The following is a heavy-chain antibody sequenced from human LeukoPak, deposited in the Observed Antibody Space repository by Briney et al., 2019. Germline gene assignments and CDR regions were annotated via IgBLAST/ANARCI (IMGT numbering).Heavy chain of an antibody. Sequence: GGSLRLSCTASGFTFGDYAMHWVRQAPGKGLEWVSGISWNSGSIGYADSVKGRFTISRDNAKNSLYLQMNSLRAEDTALYYCAKGVLPAAIGAFDIWGQGTMVTVSS. CDR1: GFTFGDYA. CDR2: ISWNSGSI. CDR3: AKGVLPAAIGAFDI. J-gene: IGHJ3*02. D-gene: IGHD2-2*02. V-gene: IGHV3-9*01.